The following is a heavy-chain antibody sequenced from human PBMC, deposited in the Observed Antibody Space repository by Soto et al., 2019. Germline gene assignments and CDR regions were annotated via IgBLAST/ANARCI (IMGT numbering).Heavy chain of an antibody. Sequence: PGGSLRLSCAASGFTFSSYAMSWVRQAPGKGLEWVSAISGSGGSTYYADSVKGRFTISRDNSKNTLYLQMNSLRAEDTAVYYCAKDGGVVVAAPKYFVYWGPGTLVTVSS. D-gene: IGHD2-15*01. J-gene: IGHJ4*02. CDR2: ISGSGGST. CDR1: GFTFSSYA. V-gene: IGHV3-23*01. CDR3: AKDGGVVVAAPKYFVY.